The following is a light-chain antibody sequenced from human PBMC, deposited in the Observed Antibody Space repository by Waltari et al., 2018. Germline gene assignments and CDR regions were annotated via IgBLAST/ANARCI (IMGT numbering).Light chain of an antibody. V-gene: IGLV4-69*01. CDR1: SGHSSNV. J-gene: IGLJ3*02. CDR2: VNSDGSH. Sequence: QLVLTQSPTASASLGASVKLTCTLSSGHSSNVIAWLQQQPAKGPRYLMKVNSDGSHSTGDKMPDRFSCSSSGAEHYLTSSSLQSEDEADYYCQTGGHGTWVFGGGTKLTVL. CDR3: QTGGHGTWV.